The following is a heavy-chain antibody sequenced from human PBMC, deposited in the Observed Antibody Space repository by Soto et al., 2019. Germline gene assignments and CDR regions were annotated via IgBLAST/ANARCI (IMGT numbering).Heavy chain of an antibody. V-gene: IGHV4-59*01. J-gene: IGHJ4*02. D-gene: IGHD6-13*01. CDR3: ARPPILRSSWHTFDS. CDR1: GGSIRGYY. Sequence: SETLSLTCTVSGGSIRGYYWNWIRQPPGKGLEWIGYIHDSGSTNYNPSLKSRVTISVDTSKSQFSLNLTPVTAADMAVYFCARPPILRSSWHTFDSWGQGTLVTVYS. CDR2: IHDSGST.